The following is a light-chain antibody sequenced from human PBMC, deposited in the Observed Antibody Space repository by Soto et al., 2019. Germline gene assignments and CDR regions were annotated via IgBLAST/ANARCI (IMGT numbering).Light chain of an antibody. V-gene: IGKV3-11*01. Sequence: EFVLTQSPATLSLSPGERATLSCRASQSASSYLAWYQQKPGQAPRLLIYDASNRATGIPARFSGTGSGTDFTLTINNLEPEDFAVYYCQVRTNRSIAFGRGTRLETK. CDR3: QVRTNRSIA. J-gene: IGKJ5*01. CDR2: DAS. CDR1: QSASSY.